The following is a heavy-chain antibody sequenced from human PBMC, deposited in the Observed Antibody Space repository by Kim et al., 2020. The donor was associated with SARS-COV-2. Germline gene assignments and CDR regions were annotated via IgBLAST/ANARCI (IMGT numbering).Heavy chain of an antibody. J-gene: IGHJ4*02. V-gene: IGHV3-66*01. CDR2: IYSGGST. D-gene: IGHD3-10*01. Sequence: GGSLRLSCAASGFTVSSNYMSWVRQAPGKGLEWVSVIYSGGSTYYANSVKGRFTISRDNSKTTLYLQMNSLRAEATAVYYCARKYYGSGSYLDYWGQGTLVTVSS. CDR3: ARKYYGSGSYLDY. CDR1: GFTVSSNY.